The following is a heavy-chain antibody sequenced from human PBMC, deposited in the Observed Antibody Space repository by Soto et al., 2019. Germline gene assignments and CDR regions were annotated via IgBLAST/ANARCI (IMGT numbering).Heavy chain of an antibody. V-gene: IGHV1-18*01. CDR1: GYTFTSYG. J-gene: IGHJ6*02. Sequence: ASVKVSCKASGYTFTSYGISWVRQAPGQGLEWMGWISAYNGNTNYAQKLQGRVTMTTDTSTSTAYMELRSLRSDDTAVYYCAREHISALGRYYYDSSGYYSQGGYYYYGMDVWGQGTTVTVSS. CDR3: AREHISALGRYYYDSSGYYSQGGYYYYGMDV. D-gene: IGHD3-22*01. CDR2: ISAYNGNT.